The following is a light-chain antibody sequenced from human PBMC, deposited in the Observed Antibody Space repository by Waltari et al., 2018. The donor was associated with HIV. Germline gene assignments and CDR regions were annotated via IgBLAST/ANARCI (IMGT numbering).Light chain of an antibody. Sequence: QPVLTQPPSASATPGQRITISCSGGNSNIESNYVYWYQQLPGTAPKVFIYRNSQRPSGVPDRFSGSKSGTSASLIISGLRSGDEADYYCASWDDSLNAFVFGTGTKVTVL. J-gene: IGLJ1*01. CDR3: ASWDDSLNAFV. CDR2: RNS. V-gene: IGLV1-47*01. CDR1: NSNIESNY.